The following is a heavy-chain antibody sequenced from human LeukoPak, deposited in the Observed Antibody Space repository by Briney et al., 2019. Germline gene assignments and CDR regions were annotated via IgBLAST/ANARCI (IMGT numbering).Heavy chain of an antibody. J-gene: IGHJ4*02. Sequence: PSETLSLTCAVYGGSFSGYYWSWIRQPPGKGLEWIGEINHSGSTNYNPPLKSRVTIPVDPSKNQFSPKLSPVIAADQALYYRXXXXXTAMVPGFVYWGQGTLVTVSS. D-gene: IGHD5-18*01. CDR1: GGSFSGYY. CDR3: XXXXXTAMVPGFVY. CDR2: INHSGST. V-gene: IGHV4-34*01.